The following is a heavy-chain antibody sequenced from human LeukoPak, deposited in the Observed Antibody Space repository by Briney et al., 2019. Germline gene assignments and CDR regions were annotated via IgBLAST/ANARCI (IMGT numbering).Heavy chain of an antibody. CDR3: ARQDMTTVTTLDD. J-gene: IGHJ4*02. V-gene: IGHV4-39*01. D-gene: IGHD4-17*01. CDR1: GGSISSSSYY. Sequence: PSETLSLTCTVSGGSISSSSYYWGWIRQPPGKGLEWIGSIYYSGSTYYNPSLKSRVTISVDTSKNQFSLKLSSVTAADTAVYYCARQDMTTVTTLDDWGQGTLVTVSS. CDR2: IYYSGST.